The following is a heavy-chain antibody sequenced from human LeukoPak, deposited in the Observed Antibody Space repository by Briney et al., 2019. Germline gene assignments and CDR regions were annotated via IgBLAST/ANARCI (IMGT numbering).Heavy chain of an antibody. CDR1: GFTFSSYA. J-gene: IGHJ4*02. CDR2: ISTNGGST. V-gene: IGHV3-64*01. CDR3: ARDFDY. Sequence: GGSLRLSCAASGFTFSSYAMYWVRQAPGKGLEYVSAISTNGGSTYYANSVKGRFTISRDNSKNTLYLQMGSLRAEDMAVYYCARDFDYWGQGTLVTVSS.